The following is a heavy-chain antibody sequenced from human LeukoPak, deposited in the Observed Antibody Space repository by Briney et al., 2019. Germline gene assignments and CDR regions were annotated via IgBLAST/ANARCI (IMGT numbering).Heavy chain of an antibody. CDR2: ISVGSNYI. V-gene: IGHV3-21*01. Sequence: GGSLRLSCAASRYTFSSYSINWVRQAPGKGLEWVSSISVGSNYIYYADSVRGRFSISRDDARNSLYLQMDSLRGDDTAVYYCARLRRNSDRSGYYYYYDYWGQGTLVTSPQ. J-gene: IGHJ4*02. CDR1: RYTFSSYS. CDR3: ARLRRNSDRSGYYYYYDY. D-gene: IGHD3-22*01.